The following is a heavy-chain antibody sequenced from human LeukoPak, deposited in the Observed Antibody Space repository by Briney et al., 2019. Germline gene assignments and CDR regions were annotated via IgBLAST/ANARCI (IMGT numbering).Heavy chain of an antibody. D-gene: IGHD2-15*01. Sequence: SETLSLTCTVSGGSISSYYWIWIRQPPGKGLEWIGYIYYGGSTNYNPSLKSRVTISVDTSKNQFSLKLSSVTAADTAVYYCARGARVARGAFDIWGQGTMVTVSS. J-gene: IGHJ3*02. CDR3: ARGARVARGAFDI. V-gene: IGHV4-59*01. CDR1: GGSISSYY. CDR2: IYYGGST.